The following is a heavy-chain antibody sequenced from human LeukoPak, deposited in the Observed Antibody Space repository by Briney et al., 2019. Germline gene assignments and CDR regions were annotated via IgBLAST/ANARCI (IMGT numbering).Heavy chain of an antibody. CDR3: AREHTVTHNWFDP. CDR2: INPNSGGT. Sequence: GASVKVSCKASGYTFTGYYMHWVRQAPGQGLEWMGWINPNSGGTNYAQKFQGRVTMTRDTSISTAYMELSRLRSDDTAVYYCAREHTVTHNWFDPWGQGTLVTVSS. J-gene: IGHJ5*02. D-gene: IGHD4-17*01. V-gene: IGHV1-2*02. CDR1: GYTFTGYY.